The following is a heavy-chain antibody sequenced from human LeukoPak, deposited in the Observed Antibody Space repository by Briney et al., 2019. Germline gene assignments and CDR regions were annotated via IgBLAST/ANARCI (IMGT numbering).Heavy chain of an antibody. J-gene: IGHJ4*02. CDR1: GCTFSNAW. CDR3: ARDPVEWELLLDY. Sequence: GGSLRLSCAASGCTFSNAWMNWVRQAPGKRLEWVANMNIDGSEKYYADSVKGRFSISRDNARNSVYLQMASLRVEDTAVYYCARDPVEWELLLDYWGQGTLVTVSS. CDR2: MNIDGSEK. V-gene: IGHV3-7*01. D-gene: IGHD1-26*01.